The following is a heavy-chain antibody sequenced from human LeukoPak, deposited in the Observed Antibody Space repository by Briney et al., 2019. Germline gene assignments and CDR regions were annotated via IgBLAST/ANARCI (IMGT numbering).Heavy chain of an antibody. D-gene: IGHD2-21*01. CDR2: INHGGST. V-gene: IGHV4-34*01. CDR3: ARPGLAYCGADCYSTEGYYFDY. Sequence: SEPLSLTGAAYGENFSFYLYSWIRQPPGKGREWIGEINHGGSTSYNPSLKSRVTISVDTSKNRFSLKLSSVTAADTAMYYCARPGLAYCGADCYSTEGYYFDYWSQGTLVTVSS. CDR1: GENFSFYL. J-gene: IGHJ4*02.